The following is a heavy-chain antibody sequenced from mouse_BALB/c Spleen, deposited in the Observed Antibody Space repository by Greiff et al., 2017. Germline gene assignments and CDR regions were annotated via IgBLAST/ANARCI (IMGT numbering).Heavy chain of an antibody. CDR2: INPSTGYT. V-gene: IGHV1-7*01. D-gene: IGHD6-2*01. J-gene: IGHJ3*01. CDR3: ARGGTRVSTWFAY. Sequence: QVQLKQSGAELAKPGASVKMSCKASGYTFTSYWMHWVKQRPGQGLEWIGYINPSTGYTEYNQKFKDKATLTADKSSSTAYMQLSSLTSEDSAVYYCARGGTRVSTWFAYWGQGTLVTVSA. CDR1: GYTFTSYW.